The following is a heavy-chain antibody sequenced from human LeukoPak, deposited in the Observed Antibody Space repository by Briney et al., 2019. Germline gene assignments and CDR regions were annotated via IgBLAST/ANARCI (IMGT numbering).Heavy chain of an antibody. V-gene: IGHV1-69*13. CDR1: GGTFSSYA. D-gene: IGHD5-12*01. Sequence: SVKVSCNASGGTFSSYAISWVRQAPGQGLECMGGIIPIFGTANYAQKFQGRVTITADESTSTAYMELSSLRSEDTAVYYCARSAPNLDIVATDYWGQGTLVTVSS. J-gene: IGHJ4*02. CDR2: IIPIFGTA. CDR3: ARSAPNLDIVATDY.